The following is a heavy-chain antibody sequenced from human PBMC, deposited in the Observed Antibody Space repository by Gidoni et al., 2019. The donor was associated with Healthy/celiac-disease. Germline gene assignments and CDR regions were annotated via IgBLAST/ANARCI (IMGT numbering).Heavy chain of an antibody. V-gene: IGHV3-74*01. CDR1: GFTFSSYW. D-gene: IGHD4-17*01. J-gene: IGHJ4*02. Sequence: EVQLVESGGGLVQPGGSLRLSCAASGFTFSSYWMHWVRQAPGKGLVWVSRINSDGSSTSYADSVKGRFTISRDNAKNTLYLQMNSLRAEDTAVYYCASFIHGDYASPTSWGQGTLVTVSS. CDR3: ASFIHGDYASPTS. CDR2: INSDGSST.